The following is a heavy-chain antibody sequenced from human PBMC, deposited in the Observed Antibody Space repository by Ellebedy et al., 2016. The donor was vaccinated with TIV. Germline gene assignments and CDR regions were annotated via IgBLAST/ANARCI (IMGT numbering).Heavy chain of an antibody. CDR3: MTLITANSDRWFDP. Sequence: ASVKVSCXASGYTFTDYYIHWVRQAPGQGLEWMGWINPNSGDSHSVQKFQDRISMTRVTSMKTAYMELRSLRSDDTAIYFCMTLITANSDRWFDPWGQGTLVTVSS. D-gene: IGHD1-20*01. CDR1: GYTFTDYY. CDR2: INPNSGDS. V-gene: IGHV1-2*02. J-gene: IGHJ5*02.